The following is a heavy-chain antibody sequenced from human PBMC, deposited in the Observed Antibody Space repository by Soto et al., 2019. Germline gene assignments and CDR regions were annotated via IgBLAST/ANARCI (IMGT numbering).Heavy chain of an antibody. D-gene: IGHD3-16*01. CDR3: TRSPEFGTDYGMDV. Sequence: EVQLVESGGDLVQPGGSLRLSCAASGFTFSPYWMTWVRQAPGKGLEWVASIQQDGSETYYLDSVKGRFTISRDNAKDLLYLQMNSLRAEDTALYDCTRSPEFGTDYGMDVWGQGTTVTVSS. J-gene: IGHJ6*02. CDR1: GFTFSPYW. CDR2: IQQDGSET. V-gene: IGHV3-7*01.